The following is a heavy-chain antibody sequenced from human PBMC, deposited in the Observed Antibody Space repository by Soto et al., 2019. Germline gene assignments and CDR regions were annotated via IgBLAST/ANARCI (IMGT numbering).Heavy chain of an antibody. J-gene: IGHJ5*02. D-gene: IGHD2-2*01. V-gene: IGHV1-46*01. CDR1: GYTFSSYY. Sequence: ASVKVSCKXSGYTFSSYYMHWVRQATGQGLEWMGIINPSGGSTSYAQKFQGRVTMTRDTSTSTVYMELSSLRSEDTAVYYCARAGPIVVVPAASGWFDPWGQGTLVTVSS. CDR2: INPSGGST. CDR3: ARAGPIVVVPAASGWFDP.